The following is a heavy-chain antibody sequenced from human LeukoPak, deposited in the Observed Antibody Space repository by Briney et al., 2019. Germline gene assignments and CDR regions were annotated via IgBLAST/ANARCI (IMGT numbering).Heavy chain of an antibody. CDR1: GGSFSSSS. D-gene: IGHD3-22*01. CDR3: ARDYKGYFDSNGYSSQVNWFDP. J-gene: IGHJ5*02. Sequence: EASVTVSFTASGGSFSSSSIIWVRQAPGQRLEWMGGIIPIFGTANFAQKFQDRVTITADKSTRTAYIELRRLRSEDTAVYYCARDYKGYFDSNGYSSQVNWFDPWGQGTLVTVSS. CDR2: IIPIFGTA. V-gene: IGHV1-69*06.